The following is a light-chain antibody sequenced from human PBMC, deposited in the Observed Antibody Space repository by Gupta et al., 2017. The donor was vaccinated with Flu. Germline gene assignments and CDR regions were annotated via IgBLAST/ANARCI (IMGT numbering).Light chain of an antibody. CDR1: SSDVGGYNY. CDR2: DVR. Sequence: QSALTPPRSVSGSPGQSVTISCTGTSSDVGGYNYVSWYQQHAGKAHKLMIYDVRKRPSGAPDRFSGSKSGNTASLTISGLQAEDEADYYCCSYAGIYTWVFGGGTKLTVL. J-gene: IGLJ3*02. V-gene: IGLV2-11*01. CDR3: CSYAGIYTWV.